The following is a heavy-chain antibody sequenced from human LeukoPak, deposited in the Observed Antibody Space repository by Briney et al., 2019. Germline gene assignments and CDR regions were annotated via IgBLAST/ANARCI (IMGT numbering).Heavy chain of an antibody. V-gene: IGHV1-2*02. CDR1: GYTFTGYY. CDR3: ARMRAYDFWSGFRHFDY. Sequence: ASVKVSCKASGYTFTGYYMHWVRQAPGQGLEWMGWINPKSGATNYTQKFQGRVTMTRDTSISTAYMELSRLRSDDTAVYYCARMRAYDFWSGFRHFDYWGQGTLVTVSS. D-gene: IGHD3-3*01. J-gene: IGHJ4*02. CDR2: INPKSGAT.